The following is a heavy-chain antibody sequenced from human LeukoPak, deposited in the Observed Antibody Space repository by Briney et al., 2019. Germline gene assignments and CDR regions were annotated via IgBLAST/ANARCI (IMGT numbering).Heavy chain of an antibody. CDR3: ARTRWLQSFDY. CDR2: INSDGSST. CDR1: GFTFSSYW. V-gene: IGHV3-74*01. Sequence: GGSLRLSCAASGFTFSSYWMHWVRQAPGKGLVWVSRINSDGSSTSYADSVEGRFTVSRDNAKNTLYLQMNSLRAEDTAVYYCARTRWLQSFDYWGQGTLVTVSS. J-gene: IGHJ4*02. D-gene: IGHD5-12*01.